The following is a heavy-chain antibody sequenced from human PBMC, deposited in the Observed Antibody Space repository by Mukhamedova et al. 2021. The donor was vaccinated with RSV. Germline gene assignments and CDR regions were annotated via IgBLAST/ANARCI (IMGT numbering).Heavy chain of an antibody. V-gene: IGHV1-46*04. Sequence: FTSSYVHWVRQAPGQGLEWMAKINLSGGGTNYAQKLQDRVTMTRDTSTKTVYMELSSLGSEDTAVYYCATFFDGWGQGTLVTVSS. CDR1: FTSSY. D-gene: IGHD2/OR15-2a*01. CDR2: INLSGGGT. CDR3: ATFFDG. J-gene: IGHJ4*02.